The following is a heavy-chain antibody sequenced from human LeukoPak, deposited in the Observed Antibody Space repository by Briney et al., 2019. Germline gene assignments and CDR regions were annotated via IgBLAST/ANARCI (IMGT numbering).Heavy chain of an antibody. D-gene: IGHD6-13*01. CDR2: ISYDGSNK. J-gene: IGHJ5*02. V-gene: IGHV3-30-3*01. Sequence: GGSLRLSWAAAGFTFSSYAMHWVRQAPGKGLEWVAVISYDGSNKYYADSVKGRFTISRDNSKNTLYLQMNSLRAEDTAVYYCARGGLYSSSWYNWFDPWGQGTLVTVSS. CDR3: ARGGLYSSSWYNWFDP. CDR1: GFTFSSYA.